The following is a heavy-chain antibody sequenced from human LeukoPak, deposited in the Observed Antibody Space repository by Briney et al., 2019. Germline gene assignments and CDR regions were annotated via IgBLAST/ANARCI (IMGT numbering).Heavy chain of an antibody. CDR3: ARGVVGVIEVRVYYVDY. V-gene: IGHV4-34*01. Sequence: SETLSLTCAVYGGSFSGYYWSWIRQPPGKGLEGIGEINHSGITNYNPSLKSRVTMSLDTSKSQFSLKLSSVTAADTALYYCARGVVGVIEVRVYYVDYWGQGTLVTVSS. CDR2: INHSGIT. D-gene: IGHD3-3*01. J-gene: IGHJ4*02. CDR1: GGSFSGYY.